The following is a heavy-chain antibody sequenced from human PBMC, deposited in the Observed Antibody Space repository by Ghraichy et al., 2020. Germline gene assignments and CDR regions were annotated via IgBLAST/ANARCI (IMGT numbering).Heavy chain of an antibody. D-gene: IGHD3-16*01. CDR3: ARGDTVWNSCDM. J-gene: IGHJ3*02. Sequence: GESLNISCVTSGFTFNTYSMNWFRQAPGKGLEWVSHIGIRGSPLYYADSVRGRFTISRDNAKNSVYLQMNSLRAEDTAVYYCARGDTVWNSCDMWGQGTMVSVSS. V-gene: IGHV3-48*01. CDR2: IGIRGSPL. CDR1: GFTFNTYS.